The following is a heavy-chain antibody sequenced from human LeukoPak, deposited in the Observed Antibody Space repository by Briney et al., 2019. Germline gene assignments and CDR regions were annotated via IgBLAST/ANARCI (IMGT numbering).Heavy chain of an antibody. CDR1: GFTFSSYA. CDR3: ATIVVVVAAAPFFDY. J-gene: IGHJ4*02. CDR2: ISYDGSNK. D-gene: IGHD2-15*01. Sequence: PGGSLRLSCAASGFTFSSYAMHWVRQAPGKGLEWVAVISYDGSNKYYADSVKGRFTISRDNSKNTLYLQMNRLRAEDTAVYYCATIVVVVAAAPFFDYWGQGTLVTVSS. V-gene: IGHV3-30-3*01.